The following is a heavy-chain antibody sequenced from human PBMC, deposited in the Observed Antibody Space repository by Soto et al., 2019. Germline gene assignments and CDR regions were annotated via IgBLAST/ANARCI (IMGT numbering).Heavy chain of an antibody. Sequence: ASVKVSCKASGYTFTSYDISWVRQAPGQGLEWMGWISTYNGNTNFTQKLQGRVTMTTDTSTSTAYMELRSLRSDDTAVYYCARDREYNWNYNWFDPWGQGTLVTVSS. J-gene: IGHJ5*02. CDR1: GYTFTSYD. V-gene: IGHV1-18*01. CDR2: ISTYNGNT. CDR3: ARDREYNWNYNWFDP. D-gene: IGHD1-7*01.